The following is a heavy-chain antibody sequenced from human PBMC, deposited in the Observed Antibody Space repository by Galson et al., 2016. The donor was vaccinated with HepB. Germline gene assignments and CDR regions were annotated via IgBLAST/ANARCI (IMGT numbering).Heavy chain of an antibody. Sequence: SETLSLTCGVSGASITSTSWWSWVRQPPGKGLEWIGETYHSGSTNYNPSLKSRVTISADKSNNQLSLKLTSVTAADTAVYYCARDQAGEILRRPLGYWGQGTLVTVSS. CDR2: TYHSGST. CDR3: ARDQAGEILRRPLGY. D-gene: IGHD4-17*01. J-gene: IGHJ4*02. V-gene: IGHV4/OR15-8*01. CDR1: GASITSTSW.